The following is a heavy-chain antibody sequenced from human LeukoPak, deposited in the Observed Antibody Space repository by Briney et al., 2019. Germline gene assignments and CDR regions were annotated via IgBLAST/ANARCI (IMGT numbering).Heavy chain of an antibody. CDR3: ARDGCPTTKSGCVGNWFDP. CDR1: GGSISRDY. D-gene: IGHD1-26*01. J-gene: IGHJ5*02. V-gene: IGHV4-59*01. Sequence: SETLSLTCTVSGGSISRDYWSWIGQPPGKGLEWIGYMYYTGSTNYNPSLKSRLTISVDTSKNQLSLRLSSVTAADTAVYYCARDGCPTTKSGCVGNWFDPWGQGTLVTVSS. CDR2: MYYTGST.